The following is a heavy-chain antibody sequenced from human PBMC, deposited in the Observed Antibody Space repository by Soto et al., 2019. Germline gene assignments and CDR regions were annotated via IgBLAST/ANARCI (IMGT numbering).Heavy chain of an antibody. CDR3: ARGVYCSGGSCYSTGLNWFDP. J-gene: IGHJ5*02. Sequence: QVQLVQSGAEVKKPGASVKVSCKASGYTFTSYDINWVRQATGQGLEWMGWMNPNSGNTGYAQKFQGRVTMTRNTSISTAYMELSSLRSEDTAVYCCARGVYCSGGSCYSTGLNWFDPWGQGTLVTVSS. V-gene: IGHV1-8*01. D-gene: IGHD2-15*01. CDR1: GYTFTSYD. CDR2: MNPNSGNT.